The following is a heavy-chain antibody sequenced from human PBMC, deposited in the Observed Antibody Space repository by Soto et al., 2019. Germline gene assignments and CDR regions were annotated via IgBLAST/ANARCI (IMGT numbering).Heavy chain of an antibody. CDR1: GGSLNNYY. D-gene: IGHD1-1*01. V-gene: IGHV4-4*07. CDR3: ARGSLQFDP. J-gene: IGHJ5*02. CDR2: IYPTGNT. Sequence: PSETLSLTCTVSGGSLNNYYWSWIRQPAGKGLEWIGRIYPTGNTNYKSSLRSRVTMSVDTSKNQFSLKLRFLTAADTAMYYCARGSLQFDPWGQGTLVTVSS.